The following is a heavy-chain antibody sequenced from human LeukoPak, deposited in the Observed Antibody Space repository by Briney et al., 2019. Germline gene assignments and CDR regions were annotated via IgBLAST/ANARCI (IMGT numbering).Heavy chain of an antibody. D-gene: IGHD2-2*01. V-gene: IGHV3-30*02. CDR3: TKDRGSTRYYYYMDV. Sequence: GGSLRLSCATSGFFFTTYGMHWVRQAPGKGLEWLTSMSYDGTHTNYADSVKGRFTISRDTSKNTLYLQMNSLRPDDTAVYYCTKDRGSTRYYYYMDVWGKGTTVTVSS. CDR1: GFFFTTYG. CDR2: MSYDGTHT. J-gene: IGHJ6*03.